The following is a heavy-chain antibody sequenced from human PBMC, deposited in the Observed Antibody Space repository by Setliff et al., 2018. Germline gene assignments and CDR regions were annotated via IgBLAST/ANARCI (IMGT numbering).Heavy chain of an antibody. V-gene: IGHV1-18*04. CDR2: ISGFNGVT. D-gene: IGHD2-15*01. CDR3: ALTTLSLCSGGNCPNALDI. CDR1: GYIFTDYY. J-gene: IGHJ3*02. Sequence: ASVKVSCKASGYIFTDYYMHWVRQAPGQGLEWMGWISGFNGVTNYAQTFQGRITMATDTSTKMAHMELSSLRSDDTAVYFCALTTLSLCSGGNCPNALDIWGQGTMVTVSS.